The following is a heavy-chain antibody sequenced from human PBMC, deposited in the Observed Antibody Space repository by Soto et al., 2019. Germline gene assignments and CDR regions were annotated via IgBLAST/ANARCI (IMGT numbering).Heavy chain of an antibody. V-gene: IGHV4-59*01. CDR3: ARGRLNIYRSSWFFDY. J-gene: IGHJ4*02. CDR2: IYYSGST. Sequence: SETLSLTCTVSGGSISSYYWSWIRQPPGKGLEWIGYIYYSGSTNYNPSLKSRVTISVDTSKNQFSLKLSSVTAADTAVYYCARGRLNIYRSSWFFDYRGQGTLVTVSS. D-gene: IGHD6-13*01. CDR1: GGSISSYY.